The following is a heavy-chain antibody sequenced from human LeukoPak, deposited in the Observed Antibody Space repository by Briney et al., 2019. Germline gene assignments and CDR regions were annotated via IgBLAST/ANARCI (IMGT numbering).Heavy chain of an antibody. Sequence: RPGGSLRLSCAASEFTFSSYTIHWVRQAPGKGLEWVSTIYDDNTYYADSVKGRFAISTDNSKNTLYLQMNSLRVEDTAVYFCAARKVRGVWFYLDYWGQGTLVTVSS. D-gene: IGHD3-10*01. J-gene: IGHJ4*02. CDR3: AARKVRGVWFYLDY. CDR2: IYDDNT. V-gene: IGHV3-23*01. CDR1: EFTFSSYT.